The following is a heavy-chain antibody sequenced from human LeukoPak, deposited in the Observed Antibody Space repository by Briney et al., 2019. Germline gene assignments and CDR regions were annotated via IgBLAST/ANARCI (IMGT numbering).Heavy chain of an antibody. V-gene: IGHV3-33*01. CDR1: GFTFSSYD. J-gene: IGHJ4*02. Sequence: QPGGSLRLSCAASGFTFSSYDMHWVRQAPGKGLEWVAVIWYDGSNKYYADSVKGRFTISRDNSKNTLYLQMNSLRAEDTAVYYCARYGSGSTIDYWGQGTLVTVSS. CDR2: IWYDGSNK. CDR3: ARYGSGSTIDY. D-gene: IGHD3-10*01.